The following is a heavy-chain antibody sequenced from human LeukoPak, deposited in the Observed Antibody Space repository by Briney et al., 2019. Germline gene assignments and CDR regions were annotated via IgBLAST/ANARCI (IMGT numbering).Heavy chain of an antibody. V-gene: IGHV4-39*01. Sequence: SQTLSLTCTVSGVAISSSSYDWGWIRQPPGKGLEWSGSIYYSGSTYYNPSLNSRVTISVDTSKTPFSLKLSSVTAATTAVYHCARHSYSSGWYIGWYDPWGRGTVITVSS. CDR2: IYYSGST. D-gene: IGHD6-19*01. J-gene: IGHJ5*02. CDR1: GVAISSSSYD. CDR3: ARHSYSSGWYIGWYDP.